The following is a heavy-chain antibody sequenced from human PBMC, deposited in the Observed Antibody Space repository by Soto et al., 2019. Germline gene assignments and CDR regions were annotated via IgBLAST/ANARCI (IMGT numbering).Heavy chain of an antibody. J-gene: IGHJ5*02. CDR2: IYYSGST. V-gene: IGHV4-39*07. CDR3: ARISENWFDP. CDR1: GGSISSSSYY. Sequence: SETLSLTCTVSGGSISSSSYYWGWIRQPPGKGLEWIGSIYYSGSTYYNPSLKSRVTISVDTSKNQFSLKLSSVTAADTAVYYCARISENWFDPWGQGTLVTVSS.